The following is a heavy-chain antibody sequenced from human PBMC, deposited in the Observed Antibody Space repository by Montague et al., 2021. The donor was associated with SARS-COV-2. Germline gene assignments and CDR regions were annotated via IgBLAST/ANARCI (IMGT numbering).Heavy chain of an antibody. J-gene: IGHJ3*01. CDR2: IDWENYR. D-gene: IGHD3-10*01. CDR3: ARLNWFGGNAFDV. Sequence: PALVKPTQTLTLTCTFSGFSLSTSGFSVNWIRQPPGKALEWLALIDWENYRYFHTSLRTRLTISKDTSKNQVVLTVTDMDPVDTATYYCARLNWFGGNAFDVWGQGTVVTVSS. CDR1: GFSLSTSGFS. V-gene: IGHV2-70*01.